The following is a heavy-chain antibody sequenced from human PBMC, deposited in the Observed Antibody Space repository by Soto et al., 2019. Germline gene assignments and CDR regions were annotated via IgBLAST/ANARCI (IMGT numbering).Heavy chain of an antibody. D-gene: IGHD4-17*01. CDR2: ISYDGSNK. CDR3: AKDRPPPAGVFTVTTTSSGMDV. J-gene: IGHJ6*02. Sequence: GGSLRLSCAASGFTFSSYGMHWVRQAPGKGLEWVAVISYDGSNKYYADSVKGRFTISRDNSKNTLYLQMNSLRAEDTAVYYCAKDRPPPAGVFTVTTTSSGMDVWGQGTTVTVSS. CDR1: GFTFSSYG. V-gene: IGHV3-30*18.